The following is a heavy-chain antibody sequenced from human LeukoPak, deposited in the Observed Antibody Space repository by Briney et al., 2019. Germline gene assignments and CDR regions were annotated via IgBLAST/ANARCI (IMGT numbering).Heavy chain of an antibody. J-gene: IGHJ5*02. V-gene: IGHV4-61*09. CDR1: GGSISSGSDN. CDR3: XXXGMSTPXLMYNWFDP. Sequence: PSETLSLTCSVSGGSISSGSDNWSWIRQPAGKGLEWIGHVSTGGSTNYNPSLKSRVSISVDTSKNQISLKLSSVTAADSAVYSXXXXGMSTPXLMYNWFDPXGQGILVTVSS. CDR2: VSTGGST. D-gene: IGHD2-2*01.